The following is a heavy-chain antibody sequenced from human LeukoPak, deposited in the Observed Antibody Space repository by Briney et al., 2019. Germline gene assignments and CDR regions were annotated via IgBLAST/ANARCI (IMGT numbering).Heavy chain of an antibody. Sequence: GGSLRLSCAASGFSFSNYAMSWVRQAPARGPEWVSSIRGGGGTFYADSVKGRFTLSRDDSRNTVYLQLNNLRVEDTAIYYCAKANWVSNADAVWWGQGTQVTVSS. CDR2: IRGGGGT. D-gene: IGHD1-1*01. J-gene: IGHJ4*02. CDR1: GFSFSNYA. CDR3: AKANWVSNADAVW. V-gene: IGHV3-23*01.